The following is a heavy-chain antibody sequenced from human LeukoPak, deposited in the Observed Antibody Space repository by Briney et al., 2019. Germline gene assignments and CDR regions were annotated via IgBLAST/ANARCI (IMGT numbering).Heavy chain of an antibody. V-gene: IGHV1-3*01. J-gene: IGHJ4*02. D-gene: IGHD5-18*01. CDR2: INAGNGNT. CDR1: GYTFTSYA. Sequence: ASVKVSCKASGYTFTSYAMHWVRQAPGQRLEWMGWINAGNGNTKYSQKFQGRVTITRDTSASTAYMGLSSLRSEDTAVYYCARGGPPDTAMAIDYWGQGTLVTVSS. CDR3: ARGGPPDTAMAIDY.